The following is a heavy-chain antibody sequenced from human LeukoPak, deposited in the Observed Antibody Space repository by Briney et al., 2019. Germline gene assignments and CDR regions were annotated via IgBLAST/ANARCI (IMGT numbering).Heavy chain of an antibody. V-gene: IGHV3-30*04. CDR1: GFTFSSYA. CDR2: ISYDGSNK. D-gene: IGHD5-24*01. J-gene: IGHJ4*02. CDR3: ATIRDGYNFLRTYFDY. Sequence: GGSLRLSCAASGFTFSSYAMHWVRQAPGKGLEWVAVISYDGSNKYYADSVKGRFTISRDNSKNTLYLQMNSLRAEDTAVYYCATIRDGYNFLRTYFDYWGQGTLVTVSS.